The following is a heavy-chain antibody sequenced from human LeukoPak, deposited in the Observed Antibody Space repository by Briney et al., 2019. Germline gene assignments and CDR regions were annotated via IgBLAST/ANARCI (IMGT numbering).Heavy chain of an antibody. J-gene: IGHJ4*02. D-gene: IGHD3-10*01. CDR2: ISGSGANT. CDR1: GFTFSGNP. CDR3: ARVAESGWFGELYFDY. V-gene: IGHV3-23*01. Sequence: GGSLRLSCAGSGFTFSGNPLSWVRQAPGKGLEWVSAISGSGANTYYGDSVRGRFTISRDNAKNTLYLQMNSLRAEDTAVYYCARVAESGWFGELYFDYWGQGTLVTVSS.